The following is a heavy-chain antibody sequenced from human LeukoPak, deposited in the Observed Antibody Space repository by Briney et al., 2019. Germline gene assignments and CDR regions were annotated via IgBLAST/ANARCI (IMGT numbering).Heavy chain of an antibody. Sequence: GGSLRLSCAASGFTFSIYGMSWVRQAPGKGLVWVSRISTDASSTTYADSVKGRFTISRDNAKGTLYLQMSSLRAEDTAVYYCTGHHQAYSRTYWGQGTLVTVSS. D-gene: IGHD4-11*01. CDR3: TGHHQAYSRTY. CDR1: GFTFSIYG. V-gene: IGHV3-74*01. CDR2: ISTDASST. J-gene: IGHJ4*02.